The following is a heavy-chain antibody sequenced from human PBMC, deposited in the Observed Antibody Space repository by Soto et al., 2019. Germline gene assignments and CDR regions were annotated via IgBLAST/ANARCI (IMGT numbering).Heavy chain of an antibody. CDR3: ARGDYYDTNGPFSDAFDV. CDR1: GFTFTTYW. V-gene: IGHV3-7*04. Sequence: GGALRLSCAASGFTFTTYWMSWGRQAPGKGLEWVANIKPDGSQKWYVDSVRGRFTISRDNAKNSLYLQMSSLRAEDTAIYYCARGDYYDTNGPFSDAFDVWGQGTMVTVSS. CDR2: IKPDGSQK. J-gene: IGHJ3*01. D-gene: IGHD3-22*01.